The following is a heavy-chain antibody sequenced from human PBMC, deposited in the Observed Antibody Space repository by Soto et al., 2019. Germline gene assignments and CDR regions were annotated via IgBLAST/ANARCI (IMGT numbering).Heavy chain of an antibody. CDR3: GRDGKVSGSATHWFDP. V-gene: IGHV4-59*11. J-gene: IGHJ5*02. CDR2: IFYSGST. D-gene: IGHD1-26*01. Sequence: SLTCTVSDGYIGNHYLRRIRQTPGKGLEWIGCIFYSGSTNYSPSLRSRVTISVDTSKNQFSLELSSVTAADTAVYYCGRDGKVSGSATHWFDPWGQGTLVTVSS. CDR1: DGYIGNHY.